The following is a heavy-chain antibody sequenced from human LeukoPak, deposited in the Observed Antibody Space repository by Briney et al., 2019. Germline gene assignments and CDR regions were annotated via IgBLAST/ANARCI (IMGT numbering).Heavy chain of an antibody. Sequence: SGPTLVNPTQTLTLTCTFSGFSLSTSGMCVSWIRQPPGKALEWLARIDWDDDKYYSTSLKTRLTISKDTSKNQVVLTMTNMDPVDTATYYCARITGDGHYFDYWGQGTLVTVSS. J-gene: IGHJ4*02. CDR2: IDWDDDK. CDR1: GFSLSTSGMC. CDR3: ARITGDGHYFDY. V-gene: IGHV2-70*11. D-gene: IGHD7-27*01.